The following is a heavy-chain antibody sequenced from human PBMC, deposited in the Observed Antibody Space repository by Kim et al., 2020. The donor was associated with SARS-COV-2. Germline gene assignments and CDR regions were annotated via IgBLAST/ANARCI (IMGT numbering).Heavy chain of an antibody. D-gene: IGHD2-2*02. J-gene: IGHJ4*02. CDR2: ISYDGSNK. CDR1: GFTFSSYG. Sequence: GGSLRLSCAASGFTFSSYGMHWVRQAPGKGLEWVAVISYDGSNKYYADSVKGRFTISRDNSKNTLYLQMNSLRAEDTAVYYCAKEKGYCSSTSCYTGWYYDFWSGYFDYWGQGTLVTVSS. CDR3: AKEKGYCSSTSCYTGWYYDFWSGYFDY. V-gene: IGHV3-30*18.